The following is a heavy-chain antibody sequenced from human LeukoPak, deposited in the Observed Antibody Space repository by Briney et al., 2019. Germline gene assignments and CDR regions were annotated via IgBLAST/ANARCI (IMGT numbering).Heavy chain of an antibody. V-gene: IGHV3-23*01. CDR3: AKDYDFWSGYYPTFSY. CDR1: GFTFSSYA. Sequence: PGGSLRLSCAASGFTFSSYAMSWVRQAPGKGLKWVSGISGSGGSTYYADSVKGRFTISRDNSKNTLYLQLNSLRAEDTAIYYCAKDYDFWSGYYPTFSYWGQGTLVTVSS. CDR2: ISGSGGST. D-gene: IGHD3-3*01. J-gene: IGHJ4*02.